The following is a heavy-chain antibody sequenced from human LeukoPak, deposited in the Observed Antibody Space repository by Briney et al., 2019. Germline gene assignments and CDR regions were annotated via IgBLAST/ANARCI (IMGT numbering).Heavy chain of an antibody. CDR2: TYYRSKWYN. Sequence: SQTLSLTCAISGDSVSSNSVTWNWIRQSPSRGLEWLGRTYYRSKWYNDYGVSVKSRININPDTSKNHFSLHLSSVTPEDSALYYCVRGGQGDGHSADEGFDIWGQGTMVTVS. CDR3: VRGGQGDGHSADEGFDI. V-gene: IGHV6-1*01. J-gene: IGHJ3*02. CDR1: GDSVSSNSVT. D-gene: IGHD5-18*01.